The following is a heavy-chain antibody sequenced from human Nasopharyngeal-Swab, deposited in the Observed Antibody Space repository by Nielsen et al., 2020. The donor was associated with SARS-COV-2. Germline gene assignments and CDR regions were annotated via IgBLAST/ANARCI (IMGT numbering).Heavy chain of an antibody. CDR3: AKDPYLSDGGKGFDH. V-gene: IGHV3-23*01. Sequence: GESLKISCAASEFTFSSYAMSWVRQAPGKGLEWVSGIIRGGHTYYADSVRGRFTISRDDSRNTLYLQMNSLRVDDTALYYCAKDPYLSDGGKGFDHWGQGTLVTVSS. CDR2: IIRGGHT. CDR1: EFTFSSYA. J-gene: IGHJ4*02. D-gene: IGHD4-23*01.